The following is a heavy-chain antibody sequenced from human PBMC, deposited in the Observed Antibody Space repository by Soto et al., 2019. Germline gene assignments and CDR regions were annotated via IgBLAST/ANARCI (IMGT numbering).Heavy chain of an antibody. V-gene: IGHV4-59*08. Sequence: SETLSLTCTVSGGSISSYYWSWIRQPPGKGLEWIGYIYYSGSTNYNPSLKSRVTISVDTSKNQFSLKLSSVTAADTAVYYCARRTGAEYSGYDEGLYYYYYMDVWGKGTTVTVSS. CDR3: ARRTGAEYSGYDEGLYYYYYMDV. CDR2: IYYSGST. D-gene: IGHD5-12*01. J-gene: IGHJ6*03. CDR1: GGSISSYY.